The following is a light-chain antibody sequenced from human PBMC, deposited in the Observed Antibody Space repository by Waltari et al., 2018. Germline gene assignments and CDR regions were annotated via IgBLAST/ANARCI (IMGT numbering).Light chain of an antibody. CDR3: CSYAGSYTYV. Sequence: QSALTQPRSVSGSPGQSVTVSCSGTSGDVGAYAPVSWYQQYPGKAPKVLIDDVTKRPSGIPDRFSGSKSGNTASLTISGLQADDEADYYCCSYAGSYTYVFGSGTKVTVL. V-gene: IGLV2-11*01. CDR2: DVT. J-gene: IGLJ1*01. CDR1: SGDVGAYAP.